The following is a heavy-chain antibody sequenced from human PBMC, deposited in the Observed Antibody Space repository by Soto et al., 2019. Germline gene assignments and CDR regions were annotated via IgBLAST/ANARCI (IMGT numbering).Heavy chain of an antibody. D-gene: IGHD3-16*02. CDR1: GGSISSYY. CDR2: IYYSGST. J-gene: IGHJ6*02. Sequence: SETLSLTCTVSGGSISSYYWSWIRQPPGKGLEWIGYIYYSGSTNYNPSLKSRVTISVDTSKNQFSLKLSSVTAADTAVYYCARDKDVWGFYRYPHYYYYGIDVRAQRTTVTGSS. V-gene: IGHV4-59*01. CDR3: ARDKDVWGFYRYPHYYYYGIDV.